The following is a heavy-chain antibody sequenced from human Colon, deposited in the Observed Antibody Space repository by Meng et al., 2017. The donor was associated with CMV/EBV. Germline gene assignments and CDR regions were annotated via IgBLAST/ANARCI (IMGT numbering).Heavy chain of an antibody. V-gene: IGHV1-69*12. CDR3: ARGKQAGFDL. D-gene: IGHD6-13*01. J-gene: IGHJ5*02. CDR2: IIPMFGSP. CDR1: GGTFDTST. Sequence: QVRVVQSGVDVKKPGSPVKFSCKASGGTFDTSTFNWVRQAPGQGLEWMGGIIPMFGSPSYSQKFRGRVTITADELEVNSLRSEDTAVCYCARGKQAGFDLWGQGTLVTVSS.